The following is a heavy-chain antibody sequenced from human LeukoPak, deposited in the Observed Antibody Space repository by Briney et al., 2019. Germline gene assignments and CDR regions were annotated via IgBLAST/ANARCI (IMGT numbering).Heavy chain of an antibody. J-gene: IGHJ5*02. CDR2: VDPDGVT. Sequence: GGSLRLSCVGSGFTVSINYMSWVRQAPGKGLEWASFVDPDGVTSYADSVKGRFTISRDNSKNILYLQLTTLRAEDTAIYYCAKVPAAYNWFDPWGQGTLVTVSS. V-gene: IGHV3-53*01. D-gene: IGHD2-2*01. CDR1: GFTVSINY. CDR3: AKVPAAYNWFDP.